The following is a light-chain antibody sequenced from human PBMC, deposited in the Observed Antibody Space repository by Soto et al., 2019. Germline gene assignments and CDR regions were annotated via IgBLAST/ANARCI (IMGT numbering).Light chain of an antibody. Sequence: QMTQSPSSLSASVGEKIIITCRASRDVGSDVSWYQQKPGQAPKLLIYAASNLYTGVPSRFSGSRSGTEFTLTISSLQPEDFDSYYCLPDYGDSWTLGQGTKVDIK. CDR1: RDVGSD. CDR3: LPDYGDSWT. CDR2: AAS. J-gene: IGKJ1*01. V-gene: IGKV1-6*01.